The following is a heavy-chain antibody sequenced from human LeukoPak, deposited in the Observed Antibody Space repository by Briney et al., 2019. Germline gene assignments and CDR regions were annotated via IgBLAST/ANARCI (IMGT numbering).Heavy chain of an antibody. Sequence: ASVKVSCKASGFTFTSYYMHWVRQAPGQGLEWMGIINPSGGSTSYPQKFQGRVTITADKSTSTAYMELSSLRSEDTAVYYCARDLVVSCSSTSCSVAPSDFWGQGTLVTVSS. CDR2: INPSGGST. CDR1: GFTFTSYY. J-gene: IGHJ4*02. V-gene: IGHV1-46*01. D-gene: IGHD2-2*01. CDR3: ARDLVVSCSSTSCSVAPSDF.